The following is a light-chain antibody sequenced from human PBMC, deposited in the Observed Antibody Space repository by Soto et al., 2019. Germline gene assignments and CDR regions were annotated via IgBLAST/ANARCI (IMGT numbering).Light chain of an antibody. CDR1: QKIFYSSNNRNY. J-gene: IGKJ1*01. CDR3: QQYDSTPWT. CDR2: WAS. V-gene: IGKV4-1*01. Sequence: DIVMTQSPASLAVFPGERATISCKSSQKIFYSSNNRNYLAWYQQKLGQPPRLLIYWASIRQSGVPDRFSGSGSGMNFTLTISSLQAEDVAVYYCQQYDSTPWTFGQGTMVDIK.